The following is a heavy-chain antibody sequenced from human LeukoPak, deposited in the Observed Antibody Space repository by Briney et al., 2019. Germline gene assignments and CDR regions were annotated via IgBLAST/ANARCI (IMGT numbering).Heavy chain of an antibody. V-gene: IGHV3-7*01. D-gene: IGHD3-10*01. CDR2: MKQDGSQK. J-gene: IGHJ6*02. CDR3: ARDYYGSGIPHGMDV. Sequence: GGSLRLSCAASGFTFSRFWMSWVRQAPGKGLEWVANMKQDGSQKYYVDSVEGRFTISRDNAKNSLYLEMNSLRAEDTAVYYCARDYYGSGIPHGMDVWGRGTTVTVSS. CDR1: GFTFSRFW.